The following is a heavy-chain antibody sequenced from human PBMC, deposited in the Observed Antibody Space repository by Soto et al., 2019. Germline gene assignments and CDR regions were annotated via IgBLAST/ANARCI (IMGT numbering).Heavy chain of an antibody. CDR3: TRKFYDILNGYHGGAFDI. J-gene: IGHJ3*02. CDR2: VSHDGINK. Sequence: GGSLRLSCAASGFTFNSYAMHWVRQAPGKGLEWVAVVSHDGINKYYADSVNGRLTISRDSSKNTVFLQMNSLRSEDTAVYYCTRKFYDILNGYHGGAFDIWGQGTMVTVSS. V-gene: IGHV3-30-3*01. CDR1: GFTFNSYA. D-gene: IGHD3-9*01.